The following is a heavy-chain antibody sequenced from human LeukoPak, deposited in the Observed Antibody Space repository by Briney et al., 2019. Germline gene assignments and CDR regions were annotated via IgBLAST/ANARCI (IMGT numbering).Heavy chain of an antibody. CDR3: ARGSKPYCSTTSCYFLH. CDR2: INPNSGGT. J-gene: IGHJ1*01. Sequence: ASVKVSCKASGYTFTGYYMHWVRQAPGQGLEWMGWINPNSGGTNYAQKFQGRVTMTRDTSINTAYMELRRLRSDDTAVYYCARGSKPYCSTTSCYFLHWGQGTLVTVSS. V-gene: IGHV1-2*02. D-gene: IGHD2-2*01. CDR1: GYTFTGYY.